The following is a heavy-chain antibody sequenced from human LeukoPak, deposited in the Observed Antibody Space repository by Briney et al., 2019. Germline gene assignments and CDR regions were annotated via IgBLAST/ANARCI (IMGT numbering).Heavy chain of an antibody. CDR2: VSGSGGST. D-gene: IGHD6-19*01. Sequence: GGSLRLSCAASGFTFSSYAMSWVRQAPGKGLEWVSVVSGSGGSTYYTDSVKGRFTISRDNSKSTLYLQMNSLRAEDTAMYYCAKANGFSSGWTGESWFDPWGQGTLVTVSS. J-gene: IGHJ5*02. V-gene: IGHV3-23*01. CDR3: AKANGFSSGWTGESWFDP. CDR1: GFTFSSYA.